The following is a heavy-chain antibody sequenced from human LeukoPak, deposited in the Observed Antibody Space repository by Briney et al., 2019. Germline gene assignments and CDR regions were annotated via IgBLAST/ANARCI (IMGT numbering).Heavy chain of an antibody. CDR2: IRYDGSNK. D-gene: IGHD3-10*01. V-gene: IGHV3-30*02. CDR1: GFTFSSYG. Sequence: GGSRRLSCAASGFTFSSYGMHWVRQAPGKGLEWVAFIRYDGSNKYYADSVKGRFTISRDNSKNTLYLQMNSLRAEDTAVYYCAKEVYYYGSGSPFDYWGQGTLVTVSS. J-gene: IGHJ4*02. CDR3: AKEVYYYGSGSPFDY.